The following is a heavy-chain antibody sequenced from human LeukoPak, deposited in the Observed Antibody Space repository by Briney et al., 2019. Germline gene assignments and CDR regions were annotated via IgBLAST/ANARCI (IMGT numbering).Heavy chain of an antibody. J-gene: IGHJ1*01. D-gene: IGHD4-17*01. Sequence: ASVKVSCKASGYTFTSYGISWVRQAPGQGLEWMGWISAYSGNTNYAQKLQGRVTMTTDTSTSTAYMELRSLRSDDTAVYYCVRETNDYGDYVWFQHWGQGTLVTVSS. CDR2: ISAYSGNT. CDR1: GYTFTSYG. V-gene: IGHV1-18*01. CDR3: VRETNDYGDYVWFQH.